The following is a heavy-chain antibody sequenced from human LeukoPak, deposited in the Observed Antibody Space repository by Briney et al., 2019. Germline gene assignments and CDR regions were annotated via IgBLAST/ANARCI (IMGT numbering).Heavy chain of an antibody. CDR3: ARDFLDWGTRTGAFDI. J-gene: IGHJ3*02. V-gene: IGHV3-66*01. D-gene: IGHD1-1*01. CDR1: GFTVSSNY. CDR2: IYSDGTT. Sequence: PGGSLRLSCVASGFTVSSNYMSWVRQAPGKGLEWVSVIYSDGTTYYAASVKGRFTISRDISKNTLYLQMNSLRVEDTAMYYCARDFLDWGTRTGAFDIWGQGPMVTVSS.